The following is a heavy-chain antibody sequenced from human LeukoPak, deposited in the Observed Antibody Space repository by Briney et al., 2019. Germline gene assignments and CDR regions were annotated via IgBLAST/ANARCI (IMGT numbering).Heavy chain of an antibody. CDR1: GFTFSSYG. CDR2: IWYDGSNK. V-gene: IGHV3-33*01. Sequence: GGSLRLSCAASGFTFSSYGMHWVRQAPGKGLEWVAVIWYDGSNKYYADSVKGRFTISRDNSKNTLDLQMNSLRAEDTAVYYCARDRSYNFWSGYSTPDYWGQGTLVTVSS. J-gene: IGHJ4*02. CDR3: ARDRSYNFWSGYSTPDY. D-gene: IGHD3-3*01.